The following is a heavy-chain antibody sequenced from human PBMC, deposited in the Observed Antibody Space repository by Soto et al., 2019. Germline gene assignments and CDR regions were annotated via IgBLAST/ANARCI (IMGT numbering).Heavy chain of an antibody. CDR3: AREVSSYGSRYFGS. D-gene: IGHD5-18*01. V-gene: IGHV4-59*02. J-gene: IGHJ4*02. CDR1: GGSVRGYY. CDR2: IYYTGRT. Sequence: QVQLQESGPGLVKPSETLSLTCTVSGGSVRGYYWTWIRQPPGKGLEWIGYIYYTGRTKYNPYLKRRVAISVDTSENQFSMKLSSATAADTAVYYCAREVSSYGSRYFGSWGQGNLVTVSS.